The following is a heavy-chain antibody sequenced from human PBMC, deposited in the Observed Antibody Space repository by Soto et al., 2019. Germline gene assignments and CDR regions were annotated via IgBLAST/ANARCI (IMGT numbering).Heavy chain of an antibody. J-gene: IGHJ4*02. CDR3: AKGGQSYDY. CDR2: IGASGVST. D-gene: IGHD3-10*01. CDR1: GFTFSSYA. Sequence: GALRLSCAASGFTFSSYAMSWVRQAPGKGLEWVSVIGASGVSTYYADSVKGWFTISRDTSKNTLYLQMNSLRAEDTAVYYCAKGGQSYDYWGQGTLVTVSS. V-gene: IGHV3-23*01.